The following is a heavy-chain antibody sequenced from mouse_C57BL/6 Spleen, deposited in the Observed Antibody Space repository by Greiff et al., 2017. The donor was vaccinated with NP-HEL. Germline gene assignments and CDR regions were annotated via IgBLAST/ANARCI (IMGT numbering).Heavy chain of an antibody. CDR2: LWRGGRT. D-gene: IGHD2-5*01. CDR1: GFSLPSYG. J-gene: IGHJ4*01. Sequence: VQLQQSGPGLVQPSQSLSITCTVSGFSLPSYGVHWVRHSPGKGLAWLGVLWRGGRTDYNEAFMSRLGITQDNSKSQIFCKMNSRQAEDTAIYYCAKKVSYDSNYRYAMDYWGQGTSVTVSS. V-gene: IGHV2-5*01. CDR3: AKKVSYDSNYRYAMDY.